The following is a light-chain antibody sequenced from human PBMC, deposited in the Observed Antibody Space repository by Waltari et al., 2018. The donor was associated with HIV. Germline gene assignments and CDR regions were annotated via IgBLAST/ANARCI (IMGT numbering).Light chain of an antibody. Sequence: EIVLTQSPATLSLSPGERATLSCRASQSVSNSLIWYQQKPGQAPRLLIYDASNRATGVPARFRGSGSGTDFTLTISSLEPEDFAVYYCQQRSNWPPITFGGGTKVEIK. CDR3: QQRSNWPPIT. CDR2: DAS. V-gene: IGKV3-11*01. CDR1: QSVSNS. J-gene: IGKJ4*01.